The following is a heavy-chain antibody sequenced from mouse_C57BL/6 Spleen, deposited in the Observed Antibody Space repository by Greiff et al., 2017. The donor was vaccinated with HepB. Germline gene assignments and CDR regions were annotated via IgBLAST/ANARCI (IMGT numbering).Heavy chain of an antibody. CDR3: ASDYDYDEGFAY. CDR2: INPNNGGT. Sequence: VQLQQSGPELVKPGASVKISCKASGYTFTDYYMNWVKQSHGKSLEWIGDINPNNGGTSYNQKFKGKATLTVDKSSSTAYMELRSLTSEDSAVYYCASDYDYDEGFAYWGQGTLVTVSA. V-gene: IGHV1-26*01. CDR1: GYTFTDYY. J-gene: IGHJ3*01. D-gene: IGHD2-4*01.